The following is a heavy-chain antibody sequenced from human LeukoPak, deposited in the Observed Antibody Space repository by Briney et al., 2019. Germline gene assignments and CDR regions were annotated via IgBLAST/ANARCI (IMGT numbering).Heavy chain of an antibody. Sequence: ASVKVSCKASGYTFTGYYTHWVRQAPGQGLEWMGWINPNSGGTTYAQKFQGRVTMTRDTSISTAYMELSRLRSDDTAVYYCASPTAEGAFDIWGQGTMVTVSS. CDR1: GYTFTGYY. V-gene: IGHV1-2*02. J-gene: IGHJ3*02. CDR3: ASPTAEGAFDI. D-gene: IGHD5-18*01. CDR2: INPNSGGT.